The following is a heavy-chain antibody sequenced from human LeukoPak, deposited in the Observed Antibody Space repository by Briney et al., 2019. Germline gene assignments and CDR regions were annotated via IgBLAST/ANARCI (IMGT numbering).Heavy chain of an antibody. D-gene: IGHD2/OR15-2a*01. CDR3: ARDPRILSNSLPVGNDY. V-gene: IGHV1-18*01. J-gene: IGHJ4*02. Sequence: ASVKVSCKASGYTFLTYGISWVRQAPGQGLEWMGWISSYNGNTNYAQNLQGRVTMTTDTSTSTAYMELRSLTSDDTAVYYCARDPRILSNSLPVGNDYWGQGTLVTVS. CDR1: GYTFLTYG. CDR2: ISSYNGNT.